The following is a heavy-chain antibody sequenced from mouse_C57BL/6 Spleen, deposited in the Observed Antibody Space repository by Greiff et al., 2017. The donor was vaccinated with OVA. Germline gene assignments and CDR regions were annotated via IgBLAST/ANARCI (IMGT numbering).Heavy chain of an antibody. CDR3: ARQLRLRPYYAMDY. Sequence: EVQVVESGGDLVKPGGSLKLSCAASGFTFSSYGMSWVRQTPDKRLEWVATISSGGSYTYYPDSVKGRFTISRDNAKNTLYLQMSSLKSEDTAMYYCARQLRLRPYYAMDYWGQGTSVTVSS. CDR1: GFTFSSYG. J-gene: IGHJ4*01. V-gene: IGHV5-6*01. CDR2: ISSGGSYT. D-gene: IGHD3-2*02.